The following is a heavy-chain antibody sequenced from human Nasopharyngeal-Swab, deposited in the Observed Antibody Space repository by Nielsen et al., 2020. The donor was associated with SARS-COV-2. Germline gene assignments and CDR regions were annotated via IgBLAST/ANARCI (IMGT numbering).Heavy chain of an antibody. CDR3: ANAAPHSSGWYGNWFDP. Sequence: SLKISCAASGFTFDDYAMHWVRQAPGKGLEWVSGISWNSGSIGYADSVKGRFTISRDNAKNSLYLQMNSLRAEDTALYYCANAAPHSSGWYGNWFDPWGQGTLVTVSS. J-gene: IGHJ5*02. V-gene: IGHV3-9*01. CDR2: ISWNSGSI. CDR1: GFTFDDYA. D-gene: IGHD6-19*01.